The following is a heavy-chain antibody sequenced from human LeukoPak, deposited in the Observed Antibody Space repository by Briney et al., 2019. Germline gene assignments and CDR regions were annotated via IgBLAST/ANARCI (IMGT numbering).Heavy chain of an antibody. D-gene: IGHD2-15*01. CDR3: ARDAGSHHDAFDI. V-gene: IGHV4-30-4*01. J-gene: IGHJ3*02. CDR1: GGSISSGDYY. Sequence: SQTLSLTCTVSGGSISSGDYYWSWIRQPPGKGLEWIGYIYYSGSTYYNPSLKSRVTISVYTSKNQFSLKLSSVTAADTAVYYCARDAGSHHDAFDIWGQGTMVTVSS. CDR2: IYYSGST.